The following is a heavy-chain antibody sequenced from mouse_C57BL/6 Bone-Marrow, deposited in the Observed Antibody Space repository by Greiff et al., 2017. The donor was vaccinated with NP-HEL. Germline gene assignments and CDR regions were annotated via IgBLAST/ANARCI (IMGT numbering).Heavy chain of an antibody. CDR2: IYTGSGNT. CDR1: GYTFTDYY. Sequence: QVQLQQSGAELVRPGASVKLSCKASGYTFTDYYINWVKQRPGKGLEWIGRIYTGSGNTSYNEKLKGKATLTADKDYCTAFMQLRSLTTEDSAVYVCARGPADYYDVWGRGTAVTVSS. J-gene: IGHJ1*03. CDR3: ARGPADYYDV. V-gene: IGHV1-76*01.